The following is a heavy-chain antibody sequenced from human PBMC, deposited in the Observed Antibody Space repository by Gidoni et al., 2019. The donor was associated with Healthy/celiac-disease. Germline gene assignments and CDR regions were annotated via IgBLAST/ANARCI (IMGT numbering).Heavy chain of an antibody. J-gene: IGHJ5*02. CDR3: ARDRIAAAGPFDP. CDR1: GFTFSSYA. CDR2: ISYHGSNK. V-gene: IGHV3-30-3*01. D-gene: IGHD6-13*01. Sequence: QVPLVESGGGVVQPGRSLRLSCAASGFTFSSYAMHWVRQAPGKGLEWVAVISYHGSNKYYADSVKGRFTISRDNSKNTLYLQMNSLRAEDTAVYYCARDRIAAAGPFDPWGQGTLVTVSS.